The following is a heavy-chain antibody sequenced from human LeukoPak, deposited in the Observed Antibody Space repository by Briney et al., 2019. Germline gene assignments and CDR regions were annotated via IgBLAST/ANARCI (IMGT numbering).Heavy chain of an antibody. V-gene: IGHV4-59*12. CDR1: GGSISSYY. Sequence: SETLSLTCTVSGGSISSYYWSWIRQPPGKGLEWIGYIYYSGSTNYNPSLKSRVTISGDTSKNQFSLKLSSVTAADTAVYYCARVYYYESRGYFGGVYFDYWGQGTLVTVSS. D-gene: IGHD3-22*01. CDR3: ARVYYYESRGYFGGVYFDY. CDR2: IYYSGST. J-gene: IGHJ4*02.